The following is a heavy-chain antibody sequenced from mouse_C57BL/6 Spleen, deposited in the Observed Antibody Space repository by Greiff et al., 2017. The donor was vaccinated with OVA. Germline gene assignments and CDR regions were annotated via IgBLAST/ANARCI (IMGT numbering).Heavy chain of an antibody. Sequence: EVQLVESGGGLVKPGGSLKLSCAASGFTSSDYGMHWVRQAPEKGLEWVAYISSGSSTIYYADTVKGRFTISRDNAKNTLFLQMTSLRSEDTAMYYCARGLRFAYWGQGTLVTVSA. CDR1: GFTSSDYG. J-gene: IGHJ3*01. CDR2: ISSGSSTI. V-gene: IGHV5-17*01. CDR3: ARGLRFAY.